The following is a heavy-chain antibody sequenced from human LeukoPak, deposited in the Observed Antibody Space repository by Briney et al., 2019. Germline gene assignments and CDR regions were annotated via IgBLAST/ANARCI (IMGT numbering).Heavy chain of an antibody. CDR1: GFTFSSYS. CDR3: ARGVTATTDF. CDR2: LSSSGGST. J-gene: IGHJ4*02. V-gene: IGHV3-23*01. Sequence: GGSLRLSCAASGFTFSSYSMNWVRQAPGKGLEWVSGLSSSGGSTFYADSVKGRFTISRDNSKNTVYLQMNSLRGEDTAIYYCARGVTATTDFWGQGTLVTVSS. D-gene: IGHD4-17*01.